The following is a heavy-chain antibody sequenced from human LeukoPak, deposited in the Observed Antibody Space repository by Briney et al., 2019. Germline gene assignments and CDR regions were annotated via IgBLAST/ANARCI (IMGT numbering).Heavy chain of an antibody. CDR1: GGSISSSSYL. CDR2: IYYSGST. D-gene: IGHD3-10*01. J-gene: IGHJ6*03. Sequence: SETLSLTCAVSGGSISSSSYLWGWIRQPPGKGLEWIGNIYYSGSTYYNPSLKSRVTISLDTSKNQFSLKLSSVTAADTAVYYCASVRRGFGESSKYYAYYYMGVWGKGTTVTISS. CDR3: ASVRRGFGESSKYYAYYYMGV. V-gene: IGHV4-39*01.